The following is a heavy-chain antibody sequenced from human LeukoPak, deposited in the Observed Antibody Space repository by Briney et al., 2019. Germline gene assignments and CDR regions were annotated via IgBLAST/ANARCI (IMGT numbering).Heavy chain of an antibody. D-gene: IGHD6-19*01. Sequence: ASVRPCDNASGYTVSRYDINWLRQSAGHRLGWMGGLNPKSGNTGYAQKFQGRVTMTRNTSISTAYMELSSLRSEDTAVYYCARAINEQWLVYYYYYMDVWGKGTTVTVSS. J-gene: IGHJ6*03. V-gene: IGHV1-8*01. CDR3: ARAINEQWLVYYYYYMDV. CDR1: GYTVSRYD. CDR2: LNPKSGNT.